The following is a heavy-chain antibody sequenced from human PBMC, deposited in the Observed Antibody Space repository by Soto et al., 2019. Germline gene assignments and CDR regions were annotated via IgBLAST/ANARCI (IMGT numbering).Heavy chain of an antibody. V-gene: IGHV3-11*01. CDR1: GFTFSDYY. J-gene: IGHJ4*02. CDR2: ISSSGSTI. D-gene: IGHD6-19*01. Sequence: GGSLRLSCAASGFTFSDYYMSWIRQAPGKGLEWVSYISSSGSTIYYADSVKGRFTISRDNAKNSLYLQMNSLRAEDTAVYYCARVRIAVAGKIRYFDYWGQGTLVTVSS. CDR3: ARVRIAVAGKIRYFDY.